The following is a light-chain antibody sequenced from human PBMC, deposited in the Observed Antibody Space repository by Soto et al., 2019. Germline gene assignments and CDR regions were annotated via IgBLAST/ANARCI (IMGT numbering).Light chain of an antibody. CDR3: QVRTSWPPGIT. CDR2: DAS. Sequence: EIVLTQSPGSLSLSPGEGATLSCRASQTVGYYLAWYQHKPGQAPRLLMSDASNRAIGVPARFSGSVSGTDFNLTISSLEPEDFAVYYCQVRTSWPPGITFGGGTRVEIK. J-gene: IGKJ4*01. CDR1: QTVGYY. V-gene: IGKV3-11*01.